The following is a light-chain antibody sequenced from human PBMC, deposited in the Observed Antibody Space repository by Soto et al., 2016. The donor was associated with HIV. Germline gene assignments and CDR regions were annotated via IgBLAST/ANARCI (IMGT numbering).Light chain of an antibody. J-gene: IGKJ1*01. CDR3: QQYYDGWT. CDR1: QGISSY. V-gene: IGKV1-9*01. Sequence: DIQLTQSPSFLSASVGDRVTITCRASQGISSYLAWYQQKPGQAPKLLIYTASTLQSGVPSRFSGSGYGTEFTVTISSLQPDDFATYYCQQYYDGWTFGQGTKV. CDR2: TAS.